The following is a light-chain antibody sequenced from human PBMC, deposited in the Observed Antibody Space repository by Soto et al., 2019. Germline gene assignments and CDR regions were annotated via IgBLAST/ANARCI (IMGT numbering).Light chain of an antibody. CDR1: QVVRSN. V-gene: IGKV3D-15*01. CDR2: GAS. J-gene: IGKJ5*01. CDR3: QQYNNWPAIT. Sequence: EIGMTQSPATLSLSPGERATLSFMAIQVVRSNLALYQQKPGQPPRLVISGASTRAPGIPARFSGFGSGTDFTLTISSLQSEDFAIYYCQQYNNWPAITFGQGTRLEIK.